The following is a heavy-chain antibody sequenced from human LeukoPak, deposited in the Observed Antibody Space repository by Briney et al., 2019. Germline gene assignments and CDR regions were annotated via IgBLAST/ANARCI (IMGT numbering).Heavy chain of an antibody. CDR2: IYYSGST. Sequence: SETLSLTCTVSGGSISSYYWSWIRQPPGKGLEWIGYIYYSGSTNYNPSLKSRVTISVGTSKNQFSLKLSSVTAADTAVYYCARHDYGDYVLSPWGQGTLVTVSS. CDR3: ARHDYGDYVLSP. V-gene: IGHV4-59*08. D-gene: IGHD4-17*01. CDR1: GGSISSYY. J-gene: IGHJ5*02.